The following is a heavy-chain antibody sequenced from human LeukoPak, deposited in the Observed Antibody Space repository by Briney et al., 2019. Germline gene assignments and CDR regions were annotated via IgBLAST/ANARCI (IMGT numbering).Heavy chain of an antibody. CDR2: ISWNSGSI. Sequence: PGRSLRLSCAASGFTFDDYAMHWVRQAPGKGLEWVSGISWNSGSIGYADSVKGRFTISRDNAKNSLYLQMNSLRAEDTALYYCQKEKTGGLYNWFDPGARETRVTVS. CDR3: QKEKTGGLYNWFDP. D-gene: IGHD1-14*01. J-gene: IGHJ5*02. CDR1: GFTFDDYA. V-gene: IGHV3-9*01.